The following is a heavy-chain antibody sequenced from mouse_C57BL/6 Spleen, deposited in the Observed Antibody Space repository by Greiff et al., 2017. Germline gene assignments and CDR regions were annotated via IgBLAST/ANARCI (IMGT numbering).Heavy chain of an antibody. V-gene: IGHV5-9-1*02. CDR2: ISSGGDYI. J-gene: IGHJ3*01. CDR3: TRSYSNYVRTWFAY. CDR1: GFTFSSYA. D-gene: IGHD2-5*01. Sequence: EVKVVESGEGLVKPGGSLTLSCAASGFTFSSYAMSWVRQTPEKRLEWVAYISSGGDYIYYADTVKGRFTISRENARNTLYLQMSSLQSEDTSMYYCTRSYSNYVRTWFAYWGQGTLVTVSA.